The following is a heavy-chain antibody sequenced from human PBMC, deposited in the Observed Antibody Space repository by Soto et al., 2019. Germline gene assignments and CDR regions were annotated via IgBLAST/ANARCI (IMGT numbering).Heavy chain of an antibody. CDR3: ASSLSPWARIPPYY. V-gene: IGHV3-23*01. Sequence: EVQLLESEGGLVHRGGPLRLSCTASGFTFNDSAMTWDRQAPGKGLEWVSDISGRADAKYYAPSVKGRFTIFRYNSRSTVSLQMNSLRVDDTAVYYCASSLSPWARIPPYYRGLGTLVTVS. CDR2: ISGRADAK. J-gene: IGHJ4*02. D-gene: IGHD5-18*01. CDR1: GFTFNDSA.